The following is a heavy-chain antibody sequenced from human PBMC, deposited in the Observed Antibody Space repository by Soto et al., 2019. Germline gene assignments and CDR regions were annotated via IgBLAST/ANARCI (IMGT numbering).Heavy chain of an antibody. J-gene: IGHJ6*03. D-gene: IGHD2-2*01. CDR1: GYTFTSYG. CDR3: ARVPFVPAAKSPYYYYMDV. Sequence: ASVKVSCKASGYTFTSYGISWVRQAPGQGLEWMGWISAYNGNTNYEQKLQGRGPMTTDTSTSTAYMELRSLRSDDTAVYYCARVPFVPAAKSPYYYYMDVWGKGTTVTVSS. V-gene: IGHV1-18*01. CDR2: ISAYNGNT.